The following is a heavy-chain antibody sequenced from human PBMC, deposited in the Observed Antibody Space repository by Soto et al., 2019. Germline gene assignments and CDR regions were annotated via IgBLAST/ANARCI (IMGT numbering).Heavy chain of an antibody. CDR1: GFTFSSYA. CDR3: ARGAYSSGWYLGGGWFDP. V-gene: IGHV3-30-3*01. Sequence: GGSLRLSCAASGFTFSSYAMHWVRQAPGKGLEWVAVISYDGSNKYYADSVKGRFTISRDNSKNTLYLQMNSLRAEDTAVYYCARGAYSSGWYLGGGWFDPWGQGTLVTVSS. D-gene: IGHD6-19*01. J-gene: IGHJ5*02. CDR2: ISYDGSNK.